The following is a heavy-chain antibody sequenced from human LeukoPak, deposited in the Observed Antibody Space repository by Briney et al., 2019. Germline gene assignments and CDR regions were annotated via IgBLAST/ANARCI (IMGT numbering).Heavy chain of an antibody. CDR3: ARDRGFGESSLDY. V-gene: IGHV3-21*01. Sequence: SGGSLRLSCAASGLTFSSYSMNWVRQAPGKGLEWVSSISSSSSYIYYADSVKGRFTISRDNAKNSLYLQMNSLRAEDTAVYYCARDRGFGESSLDYWGQGTLVTVSS. CDR2: ISSSSSYI. CDR1: GLTFSSYS. D-gene: IGHD3-10*01. J-gene: IGHJ4*02.